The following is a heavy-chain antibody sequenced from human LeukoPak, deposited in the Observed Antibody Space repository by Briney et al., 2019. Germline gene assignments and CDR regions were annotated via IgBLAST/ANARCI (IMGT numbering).Heavy chain of an antibody. CDR2: IYPGDSDT. CDR3: ARRPHDYSNYYFDC. J-gene: IGHJ4*02. V-gene: IGHV5-51*01. D-gene: IGHD4-11*01. CDR1: GYNFTSYW. Sequence: KTGGSLRLSCKGSGYNFTSYWIGWVRQMPGKGLEWMGIIYPGDSDTRYSPSLRGQVTISAAKSISTAYLQWSSLKASDTAMYYCARRPHDYSNYYFDCWGQGTLVTVSS.